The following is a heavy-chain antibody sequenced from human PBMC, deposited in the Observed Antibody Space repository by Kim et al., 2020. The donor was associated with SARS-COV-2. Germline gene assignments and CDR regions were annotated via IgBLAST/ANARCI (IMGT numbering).Heavy chain of an antibody. CDR2: GSTT. Sequence: GSTTGYADSVKGRFTVSRDNAKNTLYLQMNSLRVEDTAVYYCARGTYGDYWGQGTLVTVSS. V-gene: IGHV3-74*01. D-gene: IGHD4-17*01. CDR3: ARGTYGDY. J-gene: IGHJ4*02.